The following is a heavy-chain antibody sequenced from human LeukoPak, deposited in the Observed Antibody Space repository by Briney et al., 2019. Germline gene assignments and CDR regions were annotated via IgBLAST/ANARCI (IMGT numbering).Heavy chain of an antibody. V-gene: IGHV3-48*03. J-gene: IGHJ6*03. CDR1: GFTFSSYE. Sequence: GSLRLSCAASGFTFSSYEMNWVRQAPGKGLEWVSYISSSGSTIYYADSVKGRFTISRDNAKNSLYLQMNSLRAEDTAVYYCARDSSFYYYYYMDVWGKGTTVTISS. D-gene: IGHD3-16*02. CDR3: ARDSSFYYYYYMDV. CDR2: ISSSGSTI.